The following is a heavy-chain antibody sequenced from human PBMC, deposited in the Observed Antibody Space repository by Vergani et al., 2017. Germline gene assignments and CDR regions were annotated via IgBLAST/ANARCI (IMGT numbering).Heavy chain of an antibody. CDR1: GGSISSGGYY. D-gene: IGHD6-19*01. V-gene: IGHV4-31*03. J-gene: IGHJ4*02. CDR2: IYYSGNT. CDR3: ARGIVVALPEY. Sequence: QVQLQESGPGLVKPSQTLTLTCTVSGGSISSGGYYWSWIRQHPGKGLEWIGYIYYSGNTYYNPSLKSRVTISVDTSKNQFSLKLSSVTAADTAVYYCARGIVVALPEYWGQGTLVTVSS.